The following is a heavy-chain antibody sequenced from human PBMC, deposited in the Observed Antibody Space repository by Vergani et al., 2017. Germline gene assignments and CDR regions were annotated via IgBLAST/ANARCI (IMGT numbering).Heavy chain of an antibody. D-gene: IGHD3-10*01. CDR2: ISWDGGST. Sequence: EVQLVESGGVVVQPGGSLRLSCAASGFTFDDYTMHWVRHAPGKGLEWVSLISWDGGSTYYADSLKGRFTISRDNSKNSLYLQMNSLRTEDTALYYCAKGLWFGELLTPNLFDYWGQGTLVTVSS. V-gene: IGHV3-43*01. J-gene: IGHJ4*02. CDR1: GFTFDDYT. CDR3: AKGLWFGELLTPNLFDY.